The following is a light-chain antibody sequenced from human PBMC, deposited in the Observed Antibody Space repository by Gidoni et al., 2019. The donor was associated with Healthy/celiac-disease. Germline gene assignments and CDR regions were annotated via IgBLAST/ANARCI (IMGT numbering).Light chain of an antibody. CDR1: QDISNY. Sequence: DIQMTQSPSSLSASVGDRVTTTCQASQDISNYLNWYQQQPGKAPQLLIYDASNLETGVPSRFSGSGSGTDFTFTISSLQPEVIATYYCQQYDNLPITFGQGTRLEIK. CDR2: DAS. V-gene: IGKV1-33*01. CDR3: QQYDNLPIT. J-gene: IGKJ5*01.